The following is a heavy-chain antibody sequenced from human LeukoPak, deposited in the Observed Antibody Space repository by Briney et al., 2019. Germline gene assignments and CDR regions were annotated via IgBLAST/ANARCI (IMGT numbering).Heavy chain of an antibody. Sequence: SETLSLTFAVYGGSFSGYYWSWIRQPPGKGLEWIGEINHSGSTNYNPSLKSRVTISVDTSKNQFSLKPSSVTAADTAVYYCARAATLRYFDYWGQGTLVTVSS. CDR2: INHSGST. J-gene: IGHJ4*02. D-gene: IGHD3-9*01. CDR1: GGSFSGYY. V-gene: IGHV4-34*01. CDR3: ARAATLRYFDY.